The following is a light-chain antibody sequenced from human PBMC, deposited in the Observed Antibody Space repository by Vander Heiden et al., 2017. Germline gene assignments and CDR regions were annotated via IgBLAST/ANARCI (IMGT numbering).Light chain of an antibody. CDR2: GAS. Sequence: DIQMTQSPSPLSASGGDRVTNTCRASQGIRHELGWYSQKPGKAPKSLIYGASSLQSGVPSRFSGSGSGTEFTLTISSLQPEDFATYFCLHYNSYPITFGQGTRLEIK. CDR1: QGIRHE. J-gene: IGKJ5*01. CDR3: LHYNSYPIT. V-gene: IGKV1-17*01.